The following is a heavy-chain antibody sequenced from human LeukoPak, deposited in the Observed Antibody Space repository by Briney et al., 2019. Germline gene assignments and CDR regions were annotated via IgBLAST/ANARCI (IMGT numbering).Heavy chain of an antibody. CDR1: GCTFTSYG. Sequence: AAVKVSCKASGCTFTSYGISWVRQAPGQGLEWMGWISAYNGNTNYAQKLQGRVTMTTDTSTSTAYMELRSLRSDDTAVYYCARGSAVLMACYSHYWGQGTLVTVS. V-gene: IGHV1-18*01. CDR2: ISAYNGNT. J-gene: IGHJ4*02. D-gene: IGHD2-21*01. CDR3: ARGSAVLMACYSHY.